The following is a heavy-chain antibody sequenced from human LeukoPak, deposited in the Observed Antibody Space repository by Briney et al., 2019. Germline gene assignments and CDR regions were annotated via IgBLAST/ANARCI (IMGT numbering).Heavy chain of an antibody. J-gene: IGHJ4*02. CDR3: ARHPFDRVFFDY. D-gene: IGHD3-10*01. CDR1: GYSISRGYY. Sequence: PSETLSLTCAVSGYSISRGYYWSWIRQAPGKGLEWIGSIYHSGSTQYNPSLKSRLIISVDTSKNQFSLKLSSVTAADTAVYFCARHPFDRVFFDYWGQGTLVTVSS. V-gene: IGHV4-38-2*01. CDR2: IYHSGST.